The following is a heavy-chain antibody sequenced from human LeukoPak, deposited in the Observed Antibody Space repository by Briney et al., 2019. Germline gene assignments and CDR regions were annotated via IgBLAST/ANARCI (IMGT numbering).Heavy chain of an antibody. CDR3: AKYYQGLVRGRGEDYFDY. Sequence: GGSLRLSCAASGFTFSSYAMSWVRQAPGKGLEWVSAISGSGGSTYYADSVKGRFTISRDNSKNTLYLQMNSLRAEDTAVYYWAKYYQGLVRGRGEDYFDYGGKEPLVTVS. J-gene: IGHJ4*02. V-gene: IGHV3-23*01. CDR2: ISGSGGST. D-gene: IGHD6-19*01. CDR1: GFTFSSYA.